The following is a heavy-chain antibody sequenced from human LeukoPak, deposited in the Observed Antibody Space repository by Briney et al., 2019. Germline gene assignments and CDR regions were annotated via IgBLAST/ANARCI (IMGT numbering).Heavy chain of an antibody. D-gene: IGHD3-22*01. Sequence: PSETLSLTCTVSGGSISSSSYYWGWLRQPPGKGLDWFGSIYYSGSTYYNPSLKSRVTISVDTSKNQFSLKLSSVTAADTAVYYCARRAAEYYYDSSGYYDRLGQGTLVTVSS. J-gene: IGHJ5*02. CDR2: IYYSGST. V-gene: IGHV4-39*01. CDR1: GGSISSSSYY. CDR3: ARRAAEYYYDSSGYYDR.